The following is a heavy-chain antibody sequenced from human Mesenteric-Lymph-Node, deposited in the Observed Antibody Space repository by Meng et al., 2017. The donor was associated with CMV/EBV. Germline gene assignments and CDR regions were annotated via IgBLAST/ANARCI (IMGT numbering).Heavy chain of an antibody. CDR2: INHSGST. Sequence: QGQLQQWGEGLLKPSETLSLTCAVYGGSFRGYYWSWIRQPPGKGLEWIGEINHSGSTNYNPSLKSRVTISVDTSKNQFSLKLSSVTAADTAVYYCARHQRWLKSEGGFNYWGQGTLVTVSS. D-gene: IGHD4-23*01. V-gene: IGHV4-34*01. CDR3: ARHQRWLKSEGGFNY. CDR1: GGSFRGYY. J-gene: IGHJ4*02.